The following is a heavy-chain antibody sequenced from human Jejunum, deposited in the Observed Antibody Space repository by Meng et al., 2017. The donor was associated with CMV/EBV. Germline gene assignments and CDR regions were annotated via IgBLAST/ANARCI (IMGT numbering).Heavy chain of an antibody. CDR3: ARDGGSGILGAFDF. Sequence: SGFTFSNYWMHWVRQASGKGLVWVSRINSDGSSTSNADSVKGRFTISRDNARNTLYLQMNSLRVEDTAVYYCARDGGSGILGAFDFWGQRTLVTVSS. CDR1: GFTFSNYW. CDR2: INSDGSST. V-gene: IGHV3-74*01. J-gene: IGHJ4*02. D-gene: IGHD1-26*01.